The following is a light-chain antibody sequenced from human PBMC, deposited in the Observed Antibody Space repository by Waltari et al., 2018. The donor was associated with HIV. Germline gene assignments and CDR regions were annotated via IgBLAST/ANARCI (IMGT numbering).Light chain of an antibody. V-gene: IGKV3D-15*01. CDR3: QQYHNWPLS. J-gene: IGKJ4*01. CDR2: TAT. CDR1: QNINHN. Sequence: EILVTQSPETVYVSPGDSVTLSCRASQNINHNVAWFRQRPRQAPRVLMYTATQRATGVSARFTGSVSGTEFTLTINSVQSEDFGLYFCQQYHNWPLSFGGGTRMEIK.